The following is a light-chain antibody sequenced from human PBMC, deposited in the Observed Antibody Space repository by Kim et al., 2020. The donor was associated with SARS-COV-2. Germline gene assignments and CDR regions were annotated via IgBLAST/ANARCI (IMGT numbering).Light chain of an antibody. CDR3: QQYNNWPPPYT. CDR2: GAS. J-gene: IGKJ2*01. CDR1: QSVSSN. V-gene: IGKV3-15*01. Sequence: SPGERATLSGRASQSVSSNLAWYQQKPGQAPRLLIYGASTRATGIPARFSGSGSGTEFTLTISSLQSEDFAVYYCQQYNNWPPPYTFGQGTKLEI.